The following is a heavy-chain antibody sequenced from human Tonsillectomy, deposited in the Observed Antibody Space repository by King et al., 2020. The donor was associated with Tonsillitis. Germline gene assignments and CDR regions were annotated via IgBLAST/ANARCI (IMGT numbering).Heavy chain of an antibody. CDR3: ARDKYYDSLTGGLHDAFDM. D-gene: IGHD3/OR15-3a*01. J-gene: IGHJ3*02. V-gene: IGHV3-20*04. CDR2: LNWNGGSA. CDR1: GFTFDDYG. Sequence: VQLVESGGTVLRPGGSLRLSCAASGFTFDDYGMSWVRQAPGKGLEWVAGLNWNGGSAGYAESVKGRFTISRDNVKNSLYLQINSLRAEDTALYYCARDKYYDSLTGGLHDAFDMWGQGTMVTVSS.